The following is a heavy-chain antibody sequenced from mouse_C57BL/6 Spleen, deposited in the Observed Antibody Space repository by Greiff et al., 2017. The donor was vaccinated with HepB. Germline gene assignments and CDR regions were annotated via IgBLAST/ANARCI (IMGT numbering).Heavy chain of an antibody. V-gene: IGHV1-72*01. CDR2: IDPNSGGT. Sequence: QVQLKQPGAELVKPGASVKLSCKASGYTFTRYWMHWVKQRPGRGLEWIGRIDPNSGGTKYNEKFKSKATLTVDKPSSTAYMQLSSLTADDSAVYYCARWGSYYSNRGNYFDYWGQGTTLTVSA. CDR3: ARWGSYYSNRGNYFDY. D-gene: IGHD2-5*01. CDR1: GYTFTRYW. J-gene: IGHJ2*01.